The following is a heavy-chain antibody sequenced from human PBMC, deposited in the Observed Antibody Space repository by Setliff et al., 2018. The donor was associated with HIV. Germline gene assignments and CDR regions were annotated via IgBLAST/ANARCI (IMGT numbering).Heavy chain of an antibody. Sequence: GGSLRLSCEASGFTFSIYAMAWVRQAPEKGLEWVTALSASGDNTYYADSVKGRFIISRDNSKNTLYLQLNSLTADDTAVYYCAKGRFLEWSDWGQGTLVTVSS. V-gene: IGHV3-23*01. D-gene: IGHD3-3*01. CDR3: AKGRFLEWSD. J-gene: IGHJ4*02. CDR1: GFTFSIYA. CDR2: LSASGDNT.